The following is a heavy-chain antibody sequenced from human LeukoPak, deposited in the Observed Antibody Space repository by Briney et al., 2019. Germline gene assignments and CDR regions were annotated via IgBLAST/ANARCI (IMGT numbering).Heavy chain of an antibody. V-gene: IGHV3-21*01. J-gene: IGHJ4*02. Sequence: GGSLRLSCAASRFTFSSYSMNWVRQAPGKGLEWVSSISSSSSYIYYADSVKGRFTISRDNAKNSLYLQMNSLRAEDTAVYYCARGLESYYDSSGYHPRYFDYWGQGTLVTVSS. CDR3: ARGLESYYDSSGYHPRYFDY. CDR2: ISSSSSYI. CDR1: RFTFSSYS. D-gene: IGHD3-22*01.